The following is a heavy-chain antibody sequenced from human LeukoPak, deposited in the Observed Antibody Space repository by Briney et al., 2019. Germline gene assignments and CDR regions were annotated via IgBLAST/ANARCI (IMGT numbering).Heavy chain of an antibody. D-gene: IGHD3-9*01. CDR3: AKDRRLYDILTPFDY. CDR1: GFAFSSCG. Sequence: GRSLRLSCAASGFAFSSCGMHWVRQAPGKGLEWVAFISFDGSNKYSADSVKGRFTISRDNSKNTLYLQMNSLRAEDTAVYFCAKDRRLYDILTPFDYWGQGTLVTVSS. V-gene: IGHV3-30*18. J-gene: IGHJ4*02. CDR2: ISFDGSNK.